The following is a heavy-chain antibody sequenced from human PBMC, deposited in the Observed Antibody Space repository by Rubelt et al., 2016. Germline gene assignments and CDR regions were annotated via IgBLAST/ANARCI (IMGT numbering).Heavy chain of an antibody. Sequence: QVQLQESGPGLVKPSQTLSLTCTVSGGPISSGGSSWRWIRQHPGKGLECIGYIYYSASTYSNPCLSSRVTISVYTSKNQFSLKLSSVTAADTAVYYCARDSGSRIFDYWGQGTLVTVSP. D-gene: IGHD2/OR15-2a*01. CDR2: IYYSAST. CDR1: GGPISSGGSS. V-gene: IGHV4-31*03. J-gene: IGHJ4*02. CDR3: ARDSGSRIFDY.